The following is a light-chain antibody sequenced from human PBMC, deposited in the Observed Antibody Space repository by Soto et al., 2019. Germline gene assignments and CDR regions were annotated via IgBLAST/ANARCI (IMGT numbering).Light chain of an antibody. V-gene: IGKV3-11*01. CDR1: QSVSSY. CDR3: QQRSNGVT. J-gene: IGKJ5*01. CDR2: DAS. Sequence: EIVLTQSPATLSLSPGERATLSCRASQSVSSYLAWYQQKPGQAPRLLIYDASNRATGIPARFSGSGSGTAFTLTISSLEPEDFAVYYCQQRSNGVTFGQGTRLEIK.